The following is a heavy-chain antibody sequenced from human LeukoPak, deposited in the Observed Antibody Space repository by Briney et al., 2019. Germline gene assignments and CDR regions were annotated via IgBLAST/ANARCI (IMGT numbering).Heavy chain of an antibody. CDR2: ISYDGSNK. J-gene: IGHJ4*02. Sequence: GGALRLSCAASGFTFSSYAMHWVRQAPGKGLEWVAVISYDGSNKYNADSVKGRFTISRNNSKNTLYLQMNSLRAEDTAVYYCAWVDSSLFGYWGQGTLVTVPS. CDR3: AWVDSSLFGY. CDR1: GFTFSSYA. D-gene: IGHD6-19*01. V-gene: IGHV3-30-3*01.